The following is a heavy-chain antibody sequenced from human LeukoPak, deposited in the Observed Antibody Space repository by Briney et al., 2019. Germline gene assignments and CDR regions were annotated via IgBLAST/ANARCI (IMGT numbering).Heavy chain of an antibody. J-gene: IGHJ4*02. CDR2: IYHSGST. CDR3: AREKTGAGADY. CDR1: GASISSGGYY. Sequence: SETLSLTCTVSGASISSGGYYWSWIRQPPGKGLEWIGYIYHSGSTYYNPSLKSRVTISVDRSKNQFSLKLSSVTAADTAVYYCAREKTGAGADYWGQGTLVTVSS. V-gene: IGHV4-30-2*01. D-gene: IGHD1-26*01.